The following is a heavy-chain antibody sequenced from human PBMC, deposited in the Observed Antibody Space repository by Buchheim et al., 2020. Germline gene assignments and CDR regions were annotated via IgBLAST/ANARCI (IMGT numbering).Heavy chain of an antibody. CDR2: IWYDGSNK. V-gene: IGHV3-33*01. Sequence: VQLLESGGGVVQPGRSLRLSCAASGFTFSSYGMHWVRQAPGKGLEWVAVIWYDGSNKYYAASVKGRFTISRDNSQHTLYLQMNSLRAEDTAVYYCARDITYYYGMDVWGQGTT. CDR3: ARDITYYYGMDV. CDR1: GFTFSSYG. J-gene: IGHJ6*02.